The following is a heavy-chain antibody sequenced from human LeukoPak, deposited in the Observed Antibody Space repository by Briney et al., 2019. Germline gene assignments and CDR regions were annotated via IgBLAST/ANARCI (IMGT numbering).Heavy chain of an antibody. J-gene: IGHJ2*01. Sequence: PSETLSLTCNVSGRSISSGNYWDWIRQSPGKELEWIGTMLHSGSTYYNPSLSSRVAISVDTSNNQFSLRLNSVTAADTAVYYCTTGPNYFYFDLWGRGTLVTVSS. CDR2: MLHSGST. CDR1: GRSISSGNY. V-gene: IGHV4-38-2*02. CDR3: TTGPNYFYFDL.